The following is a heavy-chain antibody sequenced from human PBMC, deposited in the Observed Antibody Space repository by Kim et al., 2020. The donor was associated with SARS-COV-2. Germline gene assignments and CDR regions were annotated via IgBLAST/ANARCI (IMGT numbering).Heavy chain of an antibody. CDR1: GYTFTSYA. CDR3: ARGGLAVTTNPHTYYFDY. J-gene: IGHJ4*02. D-gene: IGHD4-17*01. CDR2: INTNTGNP. Sequence: ASVKVSCKASGYTFTSYAMNWVRQAPGQGLEWMGWINTNTGNPTYAQGFTGRFVFSLDTSVSTAYLQISSLKAEDTAVYYCARGGLAVTTNPHTYYFDYWGQGTLVTVSS. V-gene: IGHV7-4-1*02.